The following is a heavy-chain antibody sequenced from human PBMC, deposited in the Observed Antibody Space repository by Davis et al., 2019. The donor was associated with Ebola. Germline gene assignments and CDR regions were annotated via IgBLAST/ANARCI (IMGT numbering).Heavy chain of an antibody. CDR2: ISYDGSNK. D-gene: IGHD3-10*01. CDR3: ARDGFYGSGSYLDY. J-gene: IGHJ4*02. CDR1: GFTFSSYA. Sequence: SLRLSCAASGFTFSSYAMHWVRQAPGKGLEWVAVISYDGSNKYYADSVKGRFTISRDNSKNKLYLQMNSLRAEDTAVYYCARDGFYGSGSYLDYWGQGTLVTVSS. V-gene: IGHV3-30-3*01.